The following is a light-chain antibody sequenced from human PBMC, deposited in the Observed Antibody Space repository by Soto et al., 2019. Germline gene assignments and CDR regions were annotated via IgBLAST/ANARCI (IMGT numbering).Light chain of an antibody. CDR1: QGIDNY. Sequence: DIQMTQSPSSLSASVGDRVTITCRASQGIDNYLIWYQQKPGKVPKLLIYAASTLQSGVPFRFSGSGSGTDFTLTINSLQTEDVATYYCQKYNSAPFTFGHGTKVDIK. J-gene: IGKJ3*01. V-gene: IGKV1-27*01. CDR2: AAS. CDR3: QKYNSAPFT.